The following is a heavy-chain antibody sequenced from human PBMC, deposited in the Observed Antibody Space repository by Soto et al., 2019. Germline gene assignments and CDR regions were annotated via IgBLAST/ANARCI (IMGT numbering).Heavy chain of an antibody. J-gene: IGHJ6*03. CDR3: ARQKDYYDSSGYYYYYYMDV. D-gene: IGHD3-22*01. CDR1: GGSISSSSYY. Sequence: SETLSLTCTVSGGSISSSSYYWGWIRQPPGKGLEWIGSIYYSGSTYYNPSLKRRRTISVDTSKNQFSLKLSSVTAADTAVYYCARQKDYYDSSGYYYYYYMDVWGKGTTVTVSS. CDR2: IYYSGST. V-gene: IGHV4-39*01.